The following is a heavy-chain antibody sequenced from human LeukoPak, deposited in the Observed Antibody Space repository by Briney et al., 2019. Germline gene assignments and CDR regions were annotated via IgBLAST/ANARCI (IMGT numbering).Heavy chain of an antibody. CDR1: GFTFSSYG. D-gene: IGHD5-12*01. V-gene: IGHV3-33*06. CDR3: AKTVGPWLLPLDYYYMDV. Sequence: QSGGSLRLSCAASGFTFSSYGMHWVRQAPGKGLEWVAVIWYDGSNKYYADSVKGRFTISRDNSKNTLYLQMNSLRAEDTAVYYCAKTVGPWLLPLDYYYMDVWGKGTTVTVSS. CDR2: IWYDGSNK. J-gene: IGHJ6*03.